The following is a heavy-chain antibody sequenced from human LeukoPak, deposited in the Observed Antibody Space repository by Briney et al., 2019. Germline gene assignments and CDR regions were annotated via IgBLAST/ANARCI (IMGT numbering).Heavy chain of an antibody. CDR3: AKGGHHFNPFHN. V-gene: IGHV3-23*01. Sequence: GGSLRLSCAVSGFTFSTSPMAWVRQSPGKGLEWVSSIHAGGGDPFCADSVQGRCTISRDNSKNTLFLQLNSLRVDDTAIYFCAKGGHHFNPFHNWGRGTLVTVSS. J-gene: IGHJ4*02. CDR2: IHAGGGDP. CDR1: GFTFSTSP.